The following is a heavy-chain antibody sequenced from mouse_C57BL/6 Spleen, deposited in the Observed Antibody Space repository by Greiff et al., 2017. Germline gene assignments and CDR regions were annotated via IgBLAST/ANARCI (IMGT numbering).Heavy chain of an antibody. CDR3: ARADTTVVAPFDY. Sequence: QVQLQQPGAELVRPGTSVKLSCKASGYTFTSYWMHWVKQRPGQGLEWIGVIDPSDSYTNYNQKFKGKATLTVDTSSSTAYMQLSSLTSEDSAVYYCARADTTVVAPFDYWGQGTTLTVSS. J-gene: IGHJ2*01. D-gene: IGHD1-1*01. CDR1: GYTFTSYW. V-gene: IGHV1-59*01. CDR2: IDPSDSYT.